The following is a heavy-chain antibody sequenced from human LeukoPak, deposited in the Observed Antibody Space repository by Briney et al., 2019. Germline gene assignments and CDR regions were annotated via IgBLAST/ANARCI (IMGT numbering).Heavy chain of an antibody. D-gene: IGHD3-10*01. CDR2: INPNSGGT. CDR1: GYTFTCYY. Sequence: ASVKVSCKASGYTFTCYYMHWVRQAPGQGLEWMGWINPNSGGTNYAQKFQGRVTMTRDTSISTAYMELSRLRSDDTAVYYCARDPSLWFGELLSSWFDPWGQGTLVTVSS. V-gene: IGHV1-2*02. CDR3: ARDPSLWFGELLSSWFDP. J-gene: IGHJ5*02.